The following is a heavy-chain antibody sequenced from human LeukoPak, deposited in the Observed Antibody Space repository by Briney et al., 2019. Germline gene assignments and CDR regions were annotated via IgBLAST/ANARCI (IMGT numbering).Heavy chain of an antibody. J-gene: IGHJ4*02. CDR2: IRSKVYGGTT. CDR1: GFTSGDYA. D-gene: IGHD3-22*01. V-gene: IGHV3-49*04. CDR3: TRYYYDSSGYYYVGY. Sequence: GGSLRLSCTASGFTSGDYAMSWVRQAQGKGQEWQGFIRSKVYGGTTEYAASVKGRFTISRDDSKSIAYLQMNSLKTEDTAVYYCTRYYYDSSGYYYVGYWGQGTLVTVSS.